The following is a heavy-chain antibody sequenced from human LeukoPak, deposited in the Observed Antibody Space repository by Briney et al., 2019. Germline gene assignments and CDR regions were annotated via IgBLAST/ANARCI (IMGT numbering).Heavy chain of an antibody. J-gene: IGHJ4*02. CDR1: GFSFSIYG. D-gene: IGHD6-19*01. Sequence: PGGSLRLSCAASGFSFSIYGMHWVRQAPGKGLEYVSVISSNGDSTYYANSVKGRFTISRDNSKNMVYLQMGSLRAEDMAVYYCARSIAVAGPYYFDYWGQGTLVTVSS. CDR3: ARSIAVAGPYYFDY. V-gene: IGHV3-64*01. CDR2: ISSNGDST.